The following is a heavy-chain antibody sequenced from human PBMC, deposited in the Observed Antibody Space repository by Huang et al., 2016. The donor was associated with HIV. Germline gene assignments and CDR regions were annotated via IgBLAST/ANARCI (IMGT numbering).Heavy chain of an antibody. V-gene: IGHV4-34*02. CDR1: GGSFSGYF. J-gene: IGHJ4*02. Sequence: QVQLEQWGAGLLKTSETLSLSCAVDGGSFSGYFWTWLRQSPGKGLARVGEINHSGDTNYNPSLMTRVNMSVDTSEKQFTLRLTSLTAAETAVYYCARRYNRRCDYWGRGTQVTGPS. D-gene: IGHD1-1*01. CDR3: ARRYNRRCDY. CDR2: INHSGDT.